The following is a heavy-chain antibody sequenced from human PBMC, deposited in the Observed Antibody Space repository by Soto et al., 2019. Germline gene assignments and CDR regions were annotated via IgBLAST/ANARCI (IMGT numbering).Heavy chain of an antibody. J-gene: IGHJ4*02. V-gene: IGHV2-5*01. D-gene: IGHD6-13*01. CDR1: GFSLTTRGMT. Sequence: GSGPTLVNPTQTLTLTCTVSGFSLTTRGMTLGWIRQPPGKAPEWLALSTQYSPSLQSRLTFTEDTPKNQVVLTMTNMDPVDTATYYCTLRQDTSRGPIYWGQGIMVTVSS. CDR2: ST. CDR3: TLRQDTSRGPIY.